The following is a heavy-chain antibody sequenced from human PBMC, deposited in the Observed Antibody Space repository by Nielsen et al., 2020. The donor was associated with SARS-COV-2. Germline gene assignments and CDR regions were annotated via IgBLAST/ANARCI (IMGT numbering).Heavy chain of an antibody. V-gene: IGHV3-23*01. CDR1: GFPFTSYT. D-gene: IGHD4-17*01. CDR2: ICGSADST. J-gene: IGHJ4*02. Sequence: GESLKISCAASGFPFTSYTLSWVRQAPGKGLEWVSGICGSADSTDYADSVKGRFAISRDNSRNTLYLRMNSLRVEDTAVYYCASAPRNSVPPPWDYWGQGILVTVSS. CDR3: ASAPRNSVPPPWDY.